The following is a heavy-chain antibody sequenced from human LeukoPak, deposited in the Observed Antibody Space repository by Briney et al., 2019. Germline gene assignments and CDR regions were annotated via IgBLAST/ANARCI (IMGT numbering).Heavy chain of an antibody. J-gene: IGHJ4*02. D-gene: IGHD3-10*01. V-gene: IGHV3-49*04. CDR3: TRMGIVLLWFGECDY. CDR2: IRSKAYGGTT. Sequence: GRSLRLSCTASGFTFGDYAMSWVRQAPGKGLEWVGFIRSKAYGGTTEYAASVKGRFTISRDDSKSIAYLQMNSLKTEDTAVYYCTRMGIVLLWFGECDYWSQGTLVTVSS. CDR1: GFTFGDYA.